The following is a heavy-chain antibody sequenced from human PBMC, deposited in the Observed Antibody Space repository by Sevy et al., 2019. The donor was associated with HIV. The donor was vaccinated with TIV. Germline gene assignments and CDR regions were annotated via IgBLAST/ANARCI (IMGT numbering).Heavy chain of an antibody. CDR3: AKDRVSGTYYTGDFDY. J-gene: IGHJ4*02. CDR2: ISLRVGDT. Sequence: GGSLRLSCAASGFTFSTYAMTWVRQAPGKGLEWVSVISLRVGDTYYTDSVKGWFTISKENSKNTLYLQMNSLRAEDTAVYYCAKDRVSGTYYTGDFDYWGQGTLVTVSS. V-gene: IGHV3-23*01. D-gene: IGHD3-10*01. CDR1: GFTFSTYA.